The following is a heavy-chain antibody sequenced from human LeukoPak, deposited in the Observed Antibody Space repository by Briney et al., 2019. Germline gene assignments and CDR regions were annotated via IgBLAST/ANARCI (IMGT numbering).Heavy chain of an antibody. D-gene: IGHD5-18*01. Sequence: SVKVSCKASGGTFSSYAISWVRQAPGQGLEWMGGIIPIFGTANYAQKFQGRVTITADESTSTAYMELSSLRSEDTAVYYCARAEGYSYGYGDRGAFDIWGQGAMVTVSS. CDR2: IIPIFGTA. CDR1: GGTFSSYA. V-gene: IGHV1-69*01. J-gene: IGHJ3*02. CDR3: ARAEGYSYGYGDRGAFDI.